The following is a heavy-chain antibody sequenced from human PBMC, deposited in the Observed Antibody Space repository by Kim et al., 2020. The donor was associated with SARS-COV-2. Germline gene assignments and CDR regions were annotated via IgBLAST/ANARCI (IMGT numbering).Heavy chain of an antibody. Sequence: SETLSLTCAVYGGSFSGYYWSWIRQPPGKGLEWIGEINHSGSTNYNPSLKSRVTISVDTSKNQFSLKLSSVTAADTAVYYCARGGGYSYGAIDYWGQGIL. J-gene: IGHJ4*02. CDR2: INHSGST. CDR3: ARGGGYSYGAIDY. D-gene: IGHD5-18*01. CDR1: GGSFSGYY. V-gene: IGHV4-34*01.